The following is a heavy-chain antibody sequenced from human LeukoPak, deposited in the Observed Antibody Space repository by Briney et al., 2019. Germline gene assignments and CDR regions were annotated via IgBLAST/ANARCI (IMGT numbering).Heavy chain of an antibody. CDR2: IYPGDSDT. CDR3: ARPYYYGSGYYLDY. D-gene: IGHD3-10*01. J-gene: IGHJ4*02. CDR1: GYSLTSYW. V-gene: IGHV5-51*01. Sequence: GESLKISCKGSGYSLTSYWIGWVRQMPGKGLEWMGIIYPGDSDTTYSPSFQGQVTISIDKSINTAYLQWSSLKASDTAMYYCARPYYYGSGYYLDYWGQGTRVTVPS.